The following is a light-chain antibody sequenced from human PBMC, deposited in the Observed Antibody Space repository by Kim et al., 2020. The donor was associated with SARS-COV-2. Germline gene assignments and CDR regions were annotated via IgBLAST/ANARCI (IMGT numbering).Light chain of an antibody. CDR2: AAS. CDR1: QPIAKD. Sequence: DIKMTQSPSSLSASVGDRVTVTCRESQPIAKDLAWYQQKPGKAPILLIYAASALHTGVPSRFSGSGSETEFTLTISSLQPDDVATYSCQNYNVAPYTFGQGTKLEI. V-gene: IGKV1-27*01. J-gene: IGKJ2*01. CDR3: QNYNVAPYT.